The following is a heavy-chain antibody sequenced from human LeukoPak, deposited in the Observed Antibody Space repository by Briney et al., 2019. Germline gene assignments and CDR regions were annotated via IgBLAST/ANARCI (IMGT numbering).Heavy chain of an antibody. CDR3: ARDGAGRWLHRGPTDDY. V-gene: IGHV1-18*01. J-gene: IGHJ4*02. D-gene: IGHD5-24*01. Sequence: GASVKVSCKASGYTFTSYGISWVRQAPGQGLEWMGWISAYNGNTNYAQKLQGRVTMTTDTSTGTAYMELRSLRSDDTAVYYCARDGAGRWLHRGPTDDYWGQGTLVTVSS. CDR2: ISAYNGNT. CDR1: GYTFTSYG.